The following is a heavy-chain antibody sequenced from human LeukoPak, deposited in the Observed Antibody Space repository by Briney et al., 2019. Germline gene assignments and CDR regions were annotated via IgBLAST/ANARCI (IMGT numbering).Heavy chain of an antibody. J-gene: IGHJ5*02. V-gene: IGHV3-33*01. CDR2: IWYDGSNT. Sequence: GRSLRLSCAASGFTFSSYGLHWVRQAPGKGLEWVAVIWYDGSNTYYPDPVKGRFTISRDDSKNTLYLQMNSLRAEDTAVYYCARDSGPLDTWGQGTLVTVSS. CDR3: ARDSGPLDT. CDR1: GFTFSSYG. D-gene: IGHD1-1*01.